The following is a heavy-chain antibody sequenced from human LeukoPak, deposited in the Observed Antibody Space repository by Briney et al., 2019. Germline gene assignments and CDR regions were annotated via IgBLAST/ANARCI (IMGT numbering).Heavy chain of an antibody. V-gene: IGHV4-4*07. D-gene: IGHD3-22*01. CDR3: ARGPYYYDSSGNFDY. CDR2: IYTSGST. Sequence: PSETLSLTCTVSGGSISDYYWSWIRQPAGKGLEWIGRIYTSGSTNYNPSLKSRVTMSVDTSKNQFSLNLSSVTAADTAVYYCARGPYYYDSSGNFDYWGQGTLVTVSS. CDR1: GGSISDYY. J-gene: IGHJ4*02.